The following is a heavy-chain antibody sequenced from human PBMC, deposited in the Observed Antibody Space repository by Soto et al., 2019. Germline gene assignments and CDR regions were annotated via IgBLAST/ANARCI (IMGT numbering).Heavy chain of an antibody. V-gene: IGHV4-61*01. CDR1: GGSVSNKTYY. CDR3: ARGLPYGSGSPYFDY. J-gene: IGHJ4*02. Sequence: WETLSLTCSVSGGSVSNKTYYWSWIRQPPGKRLGWIGYVYYSGTTNYNPSLKSRVTISVDTSKNQFSLKLSSVTAADTAVYYCARGLPYGSGSPYFDYWGQGTLVTVSS. CDR2: VYYSGTT. D-gene: IGHD3-10*01.